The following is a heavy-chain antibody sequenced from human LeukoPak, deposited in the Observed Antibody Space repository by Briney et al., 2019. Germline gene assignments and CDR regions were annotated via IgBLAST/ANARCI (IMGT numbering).Heavy chain of an antibody. D-gene: IGHD6-19*01. CDR2: ISWNSGSI. CDR1: GFTFDDYA. Sequence: PGGSLRLSCAASGFTFDDYAMHWVRQAPGKGLEWVSGISWNSGSIGYADSVKGRFTISRDNAKNSLYLQMNSLRAEDTALYYCAKDILVIAVAGTGFDYWGQRTLVTVSS. CDR3: AKDILVIAVAGTGFDY. J-gene: IGHJ4*02. V-gene: IGHV3-9*01.